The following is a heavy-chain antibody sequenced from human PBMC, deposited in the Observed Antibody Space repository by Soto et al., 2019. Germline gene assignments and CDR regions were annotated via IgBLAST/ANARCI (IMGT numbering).Heavy chain of an antibody. CDR1: NFSVLTSIYY. D-gene: IGHD2-2*01. CDR2: VYYTGTT. Sequence: ESLSLTCTVSNFSVLTSIYYWAWIRQPPGKGLEWVGTVYYTGTTYYNPSLQSRVTISIDTSKNQFSLNLNSVTAADTAVYYCARNWNLALVPAAYFDSWGQGTLVTVSS. CDR3: ARNWNLALVPAAYFDS. J-gene: IGHJ4*02. V-gene: IGHV4-39*01.